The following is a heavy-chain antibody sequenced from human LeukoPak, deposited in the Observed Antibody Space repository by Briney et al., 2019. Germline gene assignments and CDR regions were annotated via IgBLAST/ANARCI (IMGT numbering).Heavy chain of an antibody. CDR1: GGTFSSYT. CDR2: IIPILGIA. CDR3: ALRGSYYGYNWFDP. D-gene: IGHD1-26*01. J-gene: IGHJ5*02. Sequence: SVKVSCKASGGTFSSYTISWVRQAPGQGLKWMGRIIPILGIANYAQKFQGRVTITADKSTSTAYMELSSLRSQDTAVYYCALRGSYYGYNWFDPWGQGTLVTVSS. V-gene: IGHV1-69*02.